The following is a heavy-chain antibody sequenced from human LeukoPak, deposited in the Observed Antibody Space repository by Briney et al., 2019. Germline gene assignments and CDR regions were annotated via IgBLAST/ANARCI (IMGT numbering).Heavy chain of an antibody. CDR1: GGSISSGSYY. V-gene: IGHV4-61*02. Sequence: SETLSLTCTVSGGSISSGSYYWSWIRQPAGKGLEWIGRIYTSGSTNYNPSLKSRVTISVDTSKNQFSLKLSSVTAADTAVYYCAREWWIAAAGNPSYMDVWGKGTTVTISS. J-gene: IGHJ6*03. CDR3: AREWWIAAAGNPSYMDV. D-gene: IGHD6-13*01. CDR2: IYTSGST.